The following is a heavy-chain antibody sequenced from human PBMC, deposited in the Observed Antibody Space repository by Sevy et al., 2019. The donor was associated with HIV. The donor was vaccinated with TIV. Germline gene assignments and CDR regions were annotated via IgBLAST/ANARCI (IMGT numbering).Heavy chain of an antibody. J-gene: IGHJ4*02. CDR3: ARGGGNGWYYFDY. D-gene: IGHD6-19*01. Sequence: SVKVSCNASGGTFSSYGISWVRQAPGQGLEWMGGIIPILGTVNYAQKFQGRVTITADESTKTAYMELSSLRSEDTAVYYCARGGGNGWYYFDYWGQETLVTVSS. V-gene: IGHV1-69*13. CDR1: GGTFSSYG. CDR2: IIPILGTV.